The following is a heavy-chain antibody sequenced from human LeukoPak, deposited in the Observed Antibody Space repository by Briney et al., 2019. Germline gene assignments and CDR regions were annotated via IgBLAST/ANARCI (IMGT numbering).Heavy chain of an antibody. CDR1: GFTVSSNY. CDR3: ARDFRRAAAGLFDY. Sequence: GGSLRLSCAASGFTVSSNYMSWVRQAPGKGLEWVSSIGSSSSYIYYADSVKGRFTISRDNAKNSLYLQMNSLGAEDTAVYYCARDFRRAAAGLFDYWGQGTLVTVSS. J-gene: IGHJ4*02. D-gene: IGHD6-13*01. CDR2: IGSSSSYI. V-gene: IGHV3-21*01.